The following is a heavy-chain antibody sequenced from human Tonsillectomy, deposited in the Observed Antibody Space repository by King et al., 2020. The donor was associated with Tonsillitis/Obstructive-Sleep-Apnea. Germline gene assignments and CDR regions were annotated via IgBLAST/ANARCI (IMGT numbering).Heavy chain of an antibody. Sequence: QMQLQESGPGLVKPSETLSLTCAVSGVSISSYYWSWIRRPPGKGLEWIGYIFYGGSTNYKPSLKGRVTISVDTSKSQFSLRLRSVTAADTAVYYCARARGYCINGLCYEDYYYSMDVWGKGTTVTVSS. J-gene: IGHJ6*03. D-gene: IGHD2-8*01. CDR1: GVSISSYY. V-gene: IGHV4-59*01. CDR2: IFYGGST. CDR3: ARARGYCINGLCYEDYYYSMDV.